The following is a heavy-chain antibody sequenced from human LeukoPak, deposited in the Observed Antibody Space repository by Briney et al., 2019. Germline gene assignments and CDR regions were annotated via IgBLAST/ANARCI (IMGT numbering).Heavy chain of an antibody. CDR3: ARGGRYDFWSGSAFDY. CDR1: GGSISSSSYY. CDR2: IYYSGST. V-gene: IGHV4-39*01. J-gene: IGHJ4*02. D-gene: IGHD3-3*01. Sequence: SETLSLTCTVSGGSISSSSYYWGWIRQPPGKGLEWIRSIYYSGSTYYNPSLKSRVTISVDTSKNQFSLKLSSVTAADTAVYYCARGGRYDFWSGSAFDYWGQGTLVTVSS.